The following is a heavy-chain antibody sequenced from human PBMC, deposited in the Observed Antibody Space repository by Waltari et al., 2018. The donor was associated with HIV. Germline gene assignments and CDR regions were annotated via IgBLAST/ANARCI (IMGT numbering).Heavy chain of an antibody. Sequence: EGQLVQSGAEVKKPGESLRISCKGSGYDFNSHWVTLVRQMPGKVLEWVGMVYPHDSEKKYSPSFQGRVTMSVDTSITTAYLQWRSLRASDTATYYCARLNNAEWDLVADYWGRGTLVTVSS. D-gene: IGHD1-26*01. J-gene: IGHJ4*02. CDR2: VYPHDSEK. CDR1: GYDFNSHW. CDR3: ARLNNAEWDLVADY. V-gene: IGHV5-51*01.